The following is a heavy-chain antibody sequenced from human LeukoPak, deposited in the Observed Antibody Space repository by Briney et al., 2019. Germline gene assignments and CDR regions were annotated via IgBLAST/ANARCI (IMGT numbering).Heavy chain of an antibody. CDR3: TPGETAMVFY. CDR2: IKSKTDGGTT. CDR1: GFTFSDYY. V-gene: IGHV3-15*01. J-gene: IGHJ4*02. Sequence: PGGSLRLSCAASGFTFSDYYMSWIRQAPGKGLEWVGRIKSKTDGGTTDYAAPVKGRFTISRDDSKNTLYLQMNSLKTEDTAVYYCTPGETAMVFYWGQGTLVTVSS. D-gene: IGHD5-18*01.